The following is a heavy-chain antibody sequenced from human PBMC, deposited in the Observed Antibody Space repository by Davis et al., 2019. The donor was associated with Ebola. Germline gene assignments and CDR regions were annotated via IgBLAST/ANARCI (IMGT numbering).Heavy chain of an antibody. CDR1: GFTFSSYA. Sequence: GESLKISCAASGFTFSSYAMSWVRQAPGKGLEWVSAISGSGGSTYYADSVKGRFTISRDNAKNSLYLQMNSLRDEDTAVYYCARDHPWYSSGWYGFAFDIWGQGTMVTVSS. J-gene: IGHJ3*02. CDR2: ISGSGGST. D-gene: IGHD6-19*01. CDR3: ARDHPWYSSGWYGFAFDI. V-gene: IGHV3-23*01.